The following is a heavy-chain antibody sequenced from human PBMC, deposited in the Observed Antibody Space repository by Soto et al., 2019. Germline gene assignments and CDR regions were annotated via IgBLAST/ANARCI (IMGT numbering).Heavy chain of an antibody. CDR3: ARETPSFDS. J-gene: IGHJ4*02. Sequence: QPGGSLRLSCAASGFTFSDYPMNWVRQAPGKGLEWVSSIRTISSAIYFADSVRGRFTISRDNARNSLYLQMTSLRDEDTAVYYCARETPSFDSWGQGTLVTVS. D-gene: IGHD2-15*01. CDR2: IRTISSAI. CDR1: GFTFSDYP. V-gene: IGHV3-48*02.